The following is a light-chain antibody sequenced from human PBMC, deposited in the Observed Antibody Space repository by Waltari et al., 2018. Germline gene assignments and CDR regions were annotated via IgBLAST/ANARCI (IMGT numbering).Light chain of an antibody. CDR2: KAS. CDR1: QTVSNL. V-gene: IGKV1-5*03. J-gene: IGKJ1*01. CDR3: QQYQTYSWT. Sequence: IQMTQSPSTLSASVGDRVTITCRASQTVSNLLAWFQQKPGKAPKLLIYKASSLESGVPSRFSGSGSGTEFTLTISGLQPDDFATYYCQQYQTYSWTFGQGTKVETK.